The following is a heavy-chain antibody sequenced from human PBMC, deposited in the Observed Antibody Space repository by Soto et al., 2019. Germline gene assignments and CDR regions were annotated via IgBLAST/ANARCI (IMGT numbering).Heavy chain of an antibody. Sequence: QVQLVQSGAEVMKPGSSVKVSCKASGGTFSSYTISWVRQAPGQGLEWMGRIIPILGIANYGQKFQGRVTITADKSTSTAYMELSSLRSEDTAVYYCARWSIAVAGYYFDYWGQGTLVTVSS. J-gene: IGHJ4*02. CDR3: ARWSIAVAGYYFDY. V-gene: IGHV1-69*02. CDR1: GGTFSSYT. CDR2: IIPILGIA. D-gene: IGHD6-19*01.